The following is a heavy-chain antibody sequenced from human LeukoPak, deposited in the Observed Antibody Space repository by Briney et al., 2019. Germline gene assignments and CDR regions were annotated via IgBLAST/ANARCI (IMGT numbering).Heavy chain of an antibody. CDR1: GFTFGDYL. Sequence: GGSLRLSSTASGFTFGDYLMSWFRQAPGKGVEWIGFISGGTTEYAASVKGRFTISRDDSTSIAYLQMNSLTTEDTAVYYCSRGSGWLSVYWGQGTMVTVSS. D-gene: IGHD6-19*01. CDR2: ISGGTT. J-gene: IGHJ4*02. V-gene: IGHV3-49*03. CDR3: SRGSGWLSVY.